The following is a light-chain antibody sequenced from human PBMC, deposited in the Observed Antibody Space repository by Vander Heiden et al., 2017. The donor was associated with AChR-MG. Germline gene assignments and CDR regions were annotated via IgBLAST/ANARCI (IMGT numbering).Light chain of an antibody. CDR2: RNN. Sequence: QSVLPPPPSSSGPPRPRVTIACSGSSSNIGSNEVYWYQKLPGTAPKLLIYRNNQRPSGVPDRFAGSKSGTAASLAISGLRSEDEADYYCAAWDDSLSGHVVFGGGTKLTVL. V-gene: IGLV1-47*01. J-gene: IGLJ2*01. CDR1: SSNIGSNE. CDR3: AAWDDSLSGHVV.